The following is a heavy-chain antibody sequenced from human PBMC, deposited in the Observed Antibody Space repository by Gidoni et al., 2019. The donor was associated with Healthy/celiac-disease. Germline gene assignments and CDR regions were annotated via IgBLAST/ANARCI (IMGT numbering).Heavy chain of an antibody. Sequence: QVQLQDSGPGLVTPSQTLSLTCTVSGGSISSGGYYWSWIRQHPGKGLEWIGYIYYSGSTYYNPSLKSRVTISVDTSKNQFSLKLSSVTAADTAVYYCARRVTMVRGVIITNWFDPWGQGTLVTVSS. V-gene: IGHV4-31*03. D-gene: IGHD3-10*01. CDR2: IYYSGST. J-gene: IGHJ5*02. CDR1: GGSISSGGYY. CDR3: ARRVTMVRGVIITNWFDP.